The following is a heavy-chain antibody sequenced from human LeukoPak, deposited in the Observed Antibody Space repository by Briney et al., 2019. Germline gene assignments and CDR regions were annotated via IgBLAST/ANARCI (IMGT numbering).Heavy chain of an antibody. CDR1: GFTFSSYE. CDR3: AGAYCSGGSCFRSNWFDP. Sequence: PGGSLRLSCAASGFTFSSYEMNWVRQAPGKGLEWVSYISSSGSTIYYADSVKGRFTISRDNAKNSLYLQMNSLRAEDTAVYYCAGAYCSGGSCFRSNWFDPWGQGTLVTVSS. CDR2: ISSSGSTI. V-gene: IGHV3-48*03. J-gene: IGHJ5*02. D-gene: IGHD2-15*01.